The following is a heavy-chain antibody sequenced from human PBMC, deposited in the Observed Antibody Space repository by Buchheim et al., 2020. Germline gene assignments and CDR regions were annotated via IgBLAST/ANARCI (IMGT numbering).Heavy chain of an antibody. V-gene: IGHV3-30-3*01. D-gene: IGHD2-15*01. CDR3: ARDSVVVVVAATLANWFDP. CDR1: GFTFSSYA. Sequence: QVQLVESGGGVVQPGRSLRLSCAASGFTFSSYAMHWVRQAPGKGLEWVAVISYDGSNKYYADSVKGRFTISRDNSKNTLYLQMNSLRAEDTAVYYCARDSVVVVVAATLANWFDPWGQGTL. CDR2: ISYDGSNK. J-gene: IGHJ5*02.